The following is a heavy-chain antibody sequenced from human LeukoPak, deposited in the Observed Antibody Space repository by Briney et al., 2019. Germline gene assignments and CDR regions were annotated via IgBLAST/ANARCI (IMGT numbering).Heavy chain of an antibody. V-gene: IGHV3-23*01. CDR3: AKGSYYDSSGSFYFDY. Sequence: GGSLRLSCAASGFTFSSYAMSWVRQAPGKGLEWVSGISGSGVNTYYADSAKGRFTISRDNSKNTLYVQVNSLGTEDTAAYYCAKGSYYDSSGSFYFDYWGQGTLVTVSS. CDR2: ISGSGVNT. D-gene: IGHD3-22*01. J-gene: IGHJ4*02. CDR1: GFTFSSYA.